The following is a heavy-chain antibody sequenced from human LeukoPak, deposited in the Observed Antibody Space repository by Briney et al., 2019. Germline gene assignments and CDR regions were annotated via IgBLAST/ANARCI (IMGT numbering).Heavy chain of an antibody. V-gene: IGHV4-59*01. CDR2: IYFSGST. Sequence: PSETLSLTCTVSGGSISSYYWSWIRQPPGKGLEWIGNIYFSGSTKYNPSLKSRITISIDTSKKQLSLKLSSVTAADTAVYYCARGQTDFDYWGQGTLVTVSS. CDR1: GGSISSYY. J-gene: IGHJ4*02. D-gene: IGHD1-1*01. CDR3: ARGQTDFDY.